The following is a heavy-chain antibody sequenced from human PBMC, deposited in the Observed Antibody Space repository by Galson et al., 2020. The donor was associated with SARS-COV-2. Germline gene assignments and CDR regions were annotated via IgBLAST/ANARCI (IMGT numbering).Heavy chain of an antibody. J-gene: IGHJ4*02. V-gene: IGHV3-30*04. D-gene: IGHD6-6*01. Sequence: GGSLRLSCAASGFTFSSYAMHWVRQAPGKGLEWVAVISYDGSNKYYADSVKGRFTISRDNSKNTLYLQMNSLRAEDTAVYYCATLQAWIAARQVDYWGQGTLVTVSS. CDR1: GFTFSSYA. CDR3: ATLQAWIAARQVDY. CDR2: ISYDGSNK.